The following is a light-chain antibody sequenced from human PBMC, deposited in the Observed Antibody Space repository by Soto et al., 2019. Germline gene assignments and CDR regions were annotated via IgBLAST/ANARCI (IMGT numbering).Light chain of an antibody. CDR2: SAS. V-gene: IGKV3-20*01. CDR3: QQFDDSVT. Sequence: PGARAPLSCRASRTVDGNYLAWYHQKPGQAPRLPIHSASTRAPVSPDRFSASGAGTDFTLTISRLEPEDSAVYYCQQFDDSVTFGQGTRLENK. J-gene: IGKJ5*01. CDR1: RTVDGNY.